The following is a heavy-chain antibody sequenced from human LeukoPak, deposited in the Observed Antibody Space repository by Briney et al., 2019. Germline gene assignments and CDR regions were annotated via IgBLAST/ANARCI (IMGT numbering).Heavy chain of an antibody. CDR2: VSGSGGST. CDR1: GFIFDSHA. J-gene: IGHJ5*01. D-gene: IGHD3-3*01. V-gene: IGHV3-23*01. CDR3: AKLRCEFWSGSPTNWFDS. Sequence: GGSLRLSCAGSGFIFDSHALTWVRQAPGKGLEWVATVSGSGGSTNYAASVKGRFIISRDNPKNTLYVQMNSLRAEDTARYYCAKLRCEFWSGSPTNWFDSWGQGTLVTVSS.